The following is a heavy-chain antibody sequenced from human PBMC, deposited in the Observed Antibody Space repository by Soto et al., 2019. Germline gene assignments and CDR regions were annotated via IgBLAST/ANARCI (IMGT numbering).Heavy chain of an antibody. CDR1: GGTFSSYA. J-gene: IGHJ6*02. CDR3: ARGQTTVTTLAHENYYYYGMDV. CDR2: IIPIFGTA. V-gene: IGHV1-69*01. D-gene: IGHD4-17*01. Sequence: QVQLVQSGAEVKKPGSSVKVSCKASGGTFSSYAISWVRQAPGQGLEWMGGIIPIFGTANYAQKFQGRVTITADESTSTAYMELSSLRSEDTAVYYCARGQTTVTTLAHENYYYYGMDVWGQGTTVTGSS.